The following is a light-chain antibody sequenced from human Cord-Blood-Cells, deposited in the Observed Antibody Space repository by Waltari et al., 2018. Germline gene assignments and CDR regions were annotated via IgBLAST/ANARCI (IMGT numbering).Light chain of an antibody. CDR1: QSVSSN. CDR3: QQYNNWPPLT. J-gene: IGKJ4*01. CDR2: GAS. Sequence: EIVMTHSPATLSVSPGERATLSCRASQSVSSNLAWYQQKPGQAPRLLIYGASTRATGIPARFSVSGSGTEFTLTISSLQSEDFAVYYCQQYNNWPPLTFGGGTKVEIK. V-gene: IGKV3-15*01.